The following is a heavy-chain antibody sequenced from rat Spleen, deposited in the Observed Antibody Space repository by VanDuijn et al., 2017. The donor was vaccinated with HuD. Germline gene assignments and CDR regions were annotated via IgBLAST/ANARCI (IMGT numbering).Heavy chain of an antibody. CDR3: TRENWVFDY. CDR1: GFTFSTFP. D-gene: IGHD5-1*01. V-gene: IGHV5-46*01. J-gene: IGHJ2*01. Sequence: EVQLVESGGGLVQPGRSMKLSCAASGFTFSTFPMAWVRQAPTKGLEWVATIIYDGSRTYYRDSVAGRFTVSRDNAKSTLYLQMNSLRSEDTATYYCTRENWVFDYWGQGVMVTVSS. CDR2: IIYDGSRT.